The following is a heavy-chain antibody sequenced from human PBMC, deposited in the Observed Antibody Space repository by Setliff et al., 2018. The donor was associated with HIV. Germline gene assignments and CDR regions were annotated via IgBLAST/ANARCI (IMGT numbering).Heavy chain of an antibody. V-gene: IGHV4-61*09. D-gene: IGHD3-22*01. CDR3: ARRGLRGSSGFPYYFYMDV. CDR2: IYTSGTT. Sequence: SETLSLTCTVSGGSISSGSYYWSWIRQPAGKGLEWIGHIYTSGTTNYNPSLRSRVTISVDTSKKQFSLKLTSVTAADTAVYYCARRGLRGSSGFPYYFYMDVWDKGTTVTVSS. CDR1: GGSISSGSYY. J-gene: IGHJ6*03.